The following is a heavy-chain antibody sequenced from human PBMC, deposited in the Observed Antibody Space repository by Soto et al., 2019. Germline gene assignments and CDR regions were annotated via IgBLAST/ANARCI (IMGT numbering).Heavy chain of an antibody. J-gene: IGHJ6*02. V-gene: IGHV3-15*07. CDR3: SALGV. CDR2: IKSKTDGGTT. CDR1: GFNFINAW. Sequence: EVQLVESGGGLVEPGGSLRLSCAASGFNFINAWMHWVRQAPGKGLECVGRIKSKTDGGTTDYAAPVKGRLIISRDDSKNTLYLQINSLKMEDTAVYYCSALGVWGQGTTVTVSS. D-gene: IGHD1-26*01.